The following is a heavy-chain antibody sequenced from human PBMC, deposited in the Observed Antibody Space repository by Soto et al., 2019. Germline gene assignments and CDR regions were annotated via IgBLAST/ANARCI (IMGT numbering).Heavy chain of an antibody. D-gene: IGHD7-27*01. CDR3: ARRWGTSFDF. CDR1: GGSISSYY. V-gene: IGHV4-59*01. J-gene: IGHJ4*02. Sequence: LSLTCTVSGGSISSYYWSWIWQPPGKGLEWIGYIYYSGSTNYNPSLKSRVTISVDTSKNQFSLKLTSVTAADTAVYYCARRWGTSFDFWGQGTLVTVSS. CDR2: IYYSGST.